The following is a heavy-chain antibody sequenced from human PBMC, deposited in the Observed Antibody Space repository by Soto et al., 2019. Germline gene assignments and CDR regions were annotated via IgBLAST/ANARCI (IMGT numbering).Heavy chain of an antibody. D-gene: IGHD5-12*01. CDR2: ISGYNGDT. CDR1: GYTFTRSG. V-gene: IGHV1-18*01. Sequence: GASVKVSCKASGYTFTRSGISWVRQAPGQGPEWMGWISGYNGDTNYAQTFQGRVTMTTDTSTSTAYMELRSLRSDDTAVYYCAREGVAPYYYYGMDVWGQGTPVTVSS. CDR3: AREGVAPYYYYGMDV. J-gene: IGHJ6*02.